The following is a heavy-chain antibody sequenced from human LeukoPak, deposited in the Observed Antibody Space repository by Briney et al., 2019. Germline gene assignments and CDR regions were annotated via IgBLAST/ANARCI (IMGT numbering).Heavy chain of an antibody. CDR1: GGSFSGYY. J-gene: IGHJ4*02. CDR2: INHSGST. CDR3: ARGRRTYYDSSGYYHLDY. Sequence: SETLSLTCAVYGGSFSGYYWSWIRLPPGKGLEWIGEINHSGSTNYNPSLKSRVTISVDTSKNQFSLKLSSVTAADTAVYYCARGRRTYYDSSGYYHLDYWGQGTLVTVSS. V-gene: IGHV4-34*01. D-gene: IGHD3-22*01.